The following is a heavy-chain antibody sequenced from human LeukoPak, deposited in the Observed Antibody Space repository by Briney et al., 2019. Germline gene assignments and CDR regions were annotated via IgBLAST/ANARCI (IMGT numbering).Heavy chain of an antibody. J-gene: IGHJ4*02. Sequence: GSVKVSCKASGYTFTSYGISWVRQAPGQGLEWMAWIGAHNGARNFAQKFQGRLTLTTDSSTSTTHMEMRSLTSDDTAVYFCARDPGYYAAVGMAGPINLDYWGQGTLVTVSS. V-gene: IGHV1-18*01. CDR2: IGAHNGAR. CDR3: ARDPGYYAAVGMAGPINLDY. D-gene: IGHD3-22*01. CDR1: GYTFTSYG.